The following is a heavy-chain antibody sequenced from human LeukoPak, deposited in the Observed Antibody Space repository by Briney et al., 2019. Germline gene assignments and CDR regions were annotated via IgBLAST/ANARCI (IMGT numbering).Heavy chain of an antibody. Sequence: GGPLRLSCAASGFTFSSYWMSWVRQAPGKGLEWVANIKQDGSEKYYVDSVKGRFTISRDNAKNSLYLQMNSLRAEDTAVYYCAREGYYGSGVSDYWGQGTLVTVSS. D-gene: IGHD3-10*01. CDR2: IKQDGSEK. V-gene: IGHV3-7*01. CDR3: AREGYYGSGVSDY. CDR1: GFTFSSYW. J-gene: IGHJ4*02.